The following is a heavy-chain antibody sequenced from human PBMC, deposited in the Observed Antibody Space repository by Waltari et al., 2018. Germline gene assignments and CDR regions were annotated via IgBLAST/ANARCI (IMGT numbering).Heavy chain of an antibody. J-gene: IGHJ4*02. CDR2: IYYSGRT. CDR1: GFTFSSYS. V-gene: IGHV4-59*06. D-gene: IGHD6-6*01. CDR3: ARTGGLVSSFDY. Sequence: VQLVESGGGLVKPGGSLRLSCAASGFTFSSYSMNWVRQAPGKGLEWIGYIYYSGRTYYNRSLKSRVTISVDTSKNQLSLKLSSVTAADTAVYYCARTGGLVSSFDYWGQGTLVTVSS.